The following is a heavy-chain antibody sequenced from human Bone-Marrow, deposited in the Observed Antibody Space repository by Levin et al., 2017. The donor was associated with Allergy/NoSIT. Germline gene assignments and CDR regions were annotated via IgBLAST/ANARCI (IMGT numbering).Heavy chain of an antibody. D-gene: IGHD1-1*01. CDR1: GYTFTGYY. Sequence: PGESLKISCKASGYTFTGYYMHWVRRAPGQGLEWMGWINPASGGTNYARKFQDRVSMTILTSSGTAYMELSRLKSDDTAVYYCARASGKYNRIHYYYYMDVWGKGTTVIVTS. CDR2: INPASGGT. CDR3: ARASGKYNRIHYYYYMDV. V-gene: IGHV1-2*02. J-gene: IGHJ6*03.